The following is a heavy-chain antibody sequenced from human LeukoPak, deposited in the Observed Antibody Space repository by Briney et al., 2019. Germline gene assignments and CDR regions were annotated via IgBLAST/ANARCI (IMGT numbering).Heavy chain of an antibody. Sequence: SETLSLTCTVSGGSISSYYWSWIRQPPGKGLEWIGEINHSGSTNYNPSLKSRVTISVDTSKNQFSLKLSSVTAADTAVYYCATQEWRGEDLVDYWGQGTLVTVSS. V-gene: IGHV4-34*01. CDR3: ATQEWRGEDLVDY. J-gene: IGHJ4*02. CDR1: GGSISSYY. CDR2: INHSGST. D-gene: IGHD3-3*01.